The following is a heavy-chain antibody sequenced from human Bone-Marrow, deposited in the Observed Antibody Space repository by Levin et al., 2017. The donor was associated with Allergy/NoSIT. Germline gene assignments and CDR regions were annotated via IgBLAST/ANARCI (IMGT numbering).Heavy chain of an antibody. CDR1: GFSLSTSGMR. CDR2: IDWDDDK. V-gene: IGHV2-70*04. CDR3: ARIRGGLRYFAFDY. J-gene: IGHJ4*02. Sequence: SGPTLVKPTQTLTLTCTFSGFSLSTSGMRVSWIRQPPGKALEWLARIDWDDDKFYSTSLKTRLTISKDTSKNQVVLTMTNMDPVDTATYYCARIRGGLRYFAFDYWGQGTLVTVSS. D-gene: IGHD3-9*01.